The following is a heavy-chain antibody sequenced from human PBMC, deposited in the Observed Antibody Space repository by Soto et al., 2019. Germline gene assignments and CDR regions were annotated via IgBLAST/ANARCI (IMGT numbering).Heavy chain of an antibody. CDR2: IWYDGSNK. Sequence: QVQLVESGGGVVQPGRSLRLSCAASGFTFSSYGMHWVRQAPGKGLEWVAVIWYDGSNKYYADSVKGRFTIPRDNSKNTLYLQMNSLRAEDTAVYYCARDYYYYDSSHIALQHWGQGTLVTVSS. CDR1: GFTFSSYG. J-gene: IGHJ1*01. V-gene: IGHV3-33*01. D-gene: IGHD3-22*01. CDR3: ARDYYYYDSSHIALQH.